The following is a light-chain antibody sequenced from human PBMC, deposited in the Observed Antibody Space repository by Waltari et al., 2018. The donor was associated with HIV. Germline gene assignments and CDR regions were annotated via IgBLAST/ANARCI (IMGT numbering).Light chain of an antibody. J-gene: IGLJ2*01. Sequence: QSALTQPPSASGSPGQSVTISCTGASGDIGSYNYVSWYQQHPGTAPKLVIYEVSKRPSGVPDRFSGSKSGNTASLTVSGLQAEDEADYYCSSYTGSKNLVFGGGTKLTVL. V-gene: IGLV2-8*01. CDR1: SGDIGSYNY. CDR3: SSYTGSKNLV. CDR2: EVS.